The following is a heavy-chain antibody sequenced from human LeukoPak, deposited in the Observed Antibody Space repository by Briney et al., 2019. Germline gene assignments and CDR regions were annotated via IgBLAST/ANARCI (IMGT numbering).Heavy chain of an antibody. V-gene: IGHV3-33*03. J-gene: IGHJ4*02. CDR2: IWYDGSDR. D-gene: IGHD6-13*01. CDR3: VKGRGSNGVLASFDY. CDR1: GFTFSVYG. Sequence: GRSLRLSCAASGFTFSVYGMHWVRQAPGKGLEWVALIWYDGSDRYYADSVKGRFTISRDNSENTLYLQMNSLRAGDTAVYYCVKGRGSNGVLASFDYWGQGTLVTVSS.